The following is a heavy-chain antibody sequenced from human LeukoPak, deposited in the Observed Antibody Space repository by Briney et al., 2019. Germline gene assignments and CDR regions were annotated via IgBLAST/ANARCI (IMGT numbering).Heavy chain of an antibody. CDR1: GYTFTSYY. Sequence: ASVKVSCKASGYTFTSYYMHWVRQAPGQGLEWMGIINPSGGSTSYAQRFQGRVTMTRDTSTSTVYMELSSLRSEDTAVYYCARRPRPYYYDSSYRSDAFDIWGQGTMVTVSS. J-gene: IGHJ3*02. CDR3: ARRPRPYYYDSSYRSDAFDI. D-gene: IGHD3-22*01. V-gene: IGHV1-46*01. CDR2: INPSGGST.